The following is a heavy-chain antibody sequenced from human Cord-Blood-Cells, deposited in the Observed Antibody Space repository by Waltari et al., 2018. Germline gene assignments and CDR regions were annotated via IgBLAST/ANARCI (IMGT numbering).Heavy chain of an antibody. Sequence: SGFTFSDHSMDWVRQAPGKGLEWVGRTRNKANSYTTEYAASVKGRFTISRDDSKNSLYLQMNSLKTEDTAVYYCARDRRYYDSSGYFFDYWGQGTLVTVSS. CDR2: TRNKANSYTT. CDR1: GFTFSDHS. V-gene: IGHV3-72*01. J-gene: IGHJ4*02. D-gene: IGHD3-22*01. CDR3: ARDRRYYDSSGYFFDY.